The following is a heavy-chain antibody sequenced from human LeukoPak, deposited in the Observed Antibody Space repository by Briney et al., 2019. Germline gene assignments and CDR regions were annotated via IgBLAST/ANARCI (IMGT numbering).Heavy chain of an antibody. J-gene: IGHJ4*02. CDR1: RFTVSSNY. D-gene: IGHD1-26*01. Sequence: GGSLRLSCAASRFTVSSNYMTWVRQAAGKGLEWVSVIYSGGSTYYADSVKGRFTISRDNSKNSLYLQMNSLRAEDTALYYCARESYSGSYFAYWGQGTLVTVSS. CDR3: ARESYSGSYFAY. V-gene: IGHV3-66*01. CDR2: IYSGGST.